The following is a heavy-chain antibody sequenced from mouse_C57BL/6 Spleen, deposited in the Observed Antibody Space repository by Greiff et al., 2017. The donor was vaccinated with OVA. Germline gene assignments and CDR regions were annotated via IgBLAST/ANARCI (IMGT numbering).Heavy chain of an antibody. V-gene: IGHV1-59*01. CDR2: IDPSDSYT. J-gene: IGHJ2*01. D-gene: IGHD1-1*01. CDR3: ARWVVAKDY. CDR1: GYTFTSYW. Sequence: QVQLQQPGAELVRPGTSVKLSCKASGYTFTSYWMHWVKQRPRQGLEWIGVIDPSDSYTNYNQKFKGKATFNVDTSSSTAYMQLSSLTSEDSAVYYCARWVVAKDYWGQGTTLTVSS.